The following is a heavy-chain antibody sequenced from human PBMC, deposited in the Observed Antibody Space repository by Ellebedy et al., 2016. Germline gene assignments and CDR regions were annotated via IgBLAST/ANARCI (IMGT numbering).Heavy chain of an antibody. CDR1: GFSFSSYW. Sequence: GESLKISXAASGFSFSSYWMHWVRQAPGKGLVWVALIKSDEITTIYADSVKGRFTISRDNAKNTLYLQMNSLRAEDTAVYYCATGGISAYEYWGQGSLVAVSS. CDR2: IKSDEITT. D-gene: IGHD5-12*01. CDR3: ATGGISAYEY. V-gene: IGHV3-74*01. J-gene: IGHJ4*02.